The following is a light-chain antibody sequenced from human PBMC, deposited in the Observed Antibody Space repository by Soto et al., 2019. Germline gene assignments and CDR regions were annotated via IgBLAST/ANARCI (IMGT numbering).Light chain of an antibody. CDR2: DVS. V-gene: IGLV2-11*01. CDR3: CSFAGRYTFGPYV. Sequence: QSALTQPRSVSGSPGQSVTISCAGTNSDVGGYNYVSWYQQHPGKAPKLMISDVSKRPSGVPDRFSGSKSGNTASLTISGLQAEDEADYYCCSFAGRYTFGPYVFGTGTKVTVL. CDR1: NSDVGGYNY. J-gene: IGLJ1*01.